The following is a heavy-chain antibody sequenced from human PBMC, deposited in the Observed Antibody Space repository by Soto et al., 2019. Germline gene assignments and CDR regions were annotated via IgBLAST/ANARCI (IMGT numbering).Heavy chain of an antibody. D-gene: IGHD2-15*01. CDR3: ARIIGYCRNNDCSWTFDI. Sequence: GESLKISCKTSGYSFISYWVAWVRQLPGKGLEWMGTFYPGDSTSTYSLSFQGQVTISVDKSISTAYLQLSSLKASDTAMYYCARIIGYCRNNDCSWTFDIWGQGTMVTVSS. CDR1: GYSFISYW. J-gene: IGHJ3*02. V-gene: IGHV5-51*01. CDR2: FYPGDSTS.